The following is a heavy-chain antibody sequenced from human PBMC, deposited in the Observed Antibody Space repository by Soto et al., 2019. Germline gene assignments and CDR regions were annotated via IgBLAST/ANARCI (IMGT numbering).Heavy chain of an antibody. D-gene: IGHD3-3*01. Sequence: QVQLVQSGAEVKKPGASVKVSCVASGYIFTSYAVHRVRRAPGQRLEWMGWINAGNGYTKYSQRCQGRGTKTRNTYGSTAYMKLSSLRSEDTAVYYCADDEGEFWSGSRGPGTMVTV. V-gene: IGHV1-3*01. J-gene: IGHJ3*01. CDR1: GYIFTSYA. CDR2: INAGNGYT. CDR3: ADDEGEFWSGS.